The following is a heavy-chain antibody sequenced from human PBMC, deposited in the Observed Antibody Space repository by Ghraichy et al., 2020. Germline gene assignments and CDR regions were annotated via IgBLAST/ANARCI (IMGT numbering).Heavy chain of an antibody. V-gene: IGHV4-34*01. CDR1: GGSFSGYY. D-gene: IGHD6-6*01. J-gene: IGHJ6*02. CDR2: INHSGST. Sequence: SETLSLTCAVYGGSFSGYYWSWIRQPPGKGLEWIGEINHSGSTNYNPSLKSRVTISVDTSKNQFSLKLSSVTAADTAVYYCARRVQLVLGFDRGYYYYGMDVWGQGTTVTVSS. CDR3: ARRVQLVLGFDRGYYYYGMDV.